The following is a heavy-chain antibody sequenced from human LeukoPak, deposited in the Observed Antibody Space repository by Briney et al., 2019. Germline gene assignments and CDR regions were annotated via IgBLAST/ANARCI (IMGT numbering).Heavy chain of an antibody. V-gene: IGHV3-7*01. CDR2: IKPVGRVE. J-gene: IGHJ4*02. CDR1: GFSPLDYY. D-gene: IGHD6-13*01. Sequence: GGSLRLSRAHSGFSPLDYYIDWVCQAPRKGRERLAHIKPVGRVENYVDSLKGGGSLSTDNAKRTVCLRMKSLRAADTALYYSARPAAGAAGTAYWGQGTLVTVSS. CDR3: ARPAAGAAGTAY.